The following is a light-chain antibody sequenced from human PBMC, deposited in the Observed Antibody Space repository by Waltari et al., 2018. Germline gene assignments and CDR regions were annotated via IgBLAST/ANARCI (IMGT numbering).Light chain of an antibody. CDR2: EVN. V-gene: IGLV2-8*01. CDR1: SSDVGAYNY. CDR3: FSYAGSNTFV. J-gene: IGLJ1*01. Sequence: QSALTQPPSASGSPGQSVTISCTGTSSDVGAYNYVSWYQQHPGKVPKFMIYEVNKRPSGVPDRFSGSKSGNTASLTISGLQAEDEADYYCFSYAGSNTFVFGTGTEVTVL.